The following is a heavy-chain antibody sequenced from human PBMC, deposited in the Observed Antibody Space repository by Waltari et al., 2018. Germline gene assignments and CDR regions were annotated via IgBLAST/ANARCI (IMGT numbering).Heavy chain of an antibody. D-gene: IGHD4-4*01. J-gene: IGHJ5*02. V-gene: IGHV4-59*08. CDR2: IYYTGST. CDR3: AKFIRLQLDWFDP. CDR1: GGSISGYY. Sequence: QVQLQESGPGLVKPSETLSLTCTVSGGSISGYYWSWIRQSHGKGLEWIGHIYYTGSTNYNPALRSRVTMSIDASKNQFSLKLSSVTAADTAVYYCAKFIRLQLDWFDPWGRGTLVTVSS.